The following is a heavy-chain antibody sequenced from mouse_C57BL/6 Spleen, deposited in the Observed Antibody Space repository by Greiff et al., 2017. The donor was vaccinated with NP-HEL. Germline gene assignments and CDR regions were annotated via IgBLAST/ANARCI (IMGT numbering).Heavy chain of an antibody. CDR3: ARERGRDVGYAMDY. J-gene: IGHJ4*01. D-gene: IGHD3-3*01. V-gene: IGHV2-9-1*01. Sequence: QVQLKQSGPGLVAPSQSLSITCTVSGFSLTSYAISWVRQPPGKGLEWLGVIWTGGGTNYNSALKSRLSISKDNSKSQVFLKMNSLQTDDTARYYCARERGRDVGYAMDYWGQGTSVTVSS. CDR2: IWTGGGT. CDR1: GFSLTSYA.